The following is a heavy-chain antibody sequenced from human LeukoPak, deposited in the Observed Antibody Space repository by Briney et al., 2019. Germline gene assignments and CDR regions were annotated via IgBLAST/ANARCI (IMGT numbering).Heavy chain of an antibody. V-gene: IGHV3-23*01. D-gene: IGHD3-10*01. CDR2: ISGSGGST. Sequence: GRSLRLSCAASGFTFSSCAMSWVRQAPGKGLEWVSAISGSGGSTYYADSVKGRFTISRDNSKNTLYLQMNSLRAEDTAVYYCVRGGFIGDYWGQGTLVTVSS. CDR3: VRGGFIGDY. J-gene: IGHJ4*02. CDR1: GFTFSSCA.